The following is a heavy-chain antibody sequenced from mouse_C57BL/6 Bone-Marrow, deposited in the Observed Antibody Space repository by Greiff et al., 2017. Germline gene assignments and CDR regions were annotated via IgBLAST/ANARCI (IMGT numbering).Heavy chain of an antibody. D-gene: IGHD6-1*01. V-gene: IGHV1-69*01. J-gene: IGHJ2*01. CDR3: ARRGAPYYFDY. Sequence: QVQLQQPGAELVLPGASVKLSCKASGYTFTSYWMHWVKQRPGQGLEWIGEIDPSGSYTNYNQKFKGQSTLTVDKSSSTAYMQLSSLTSEDSAVYYCARRGAPYYFDYWGQGTTLTVAS. CDR2: IDPSGSYT. CDR1: GYTFTSYW.